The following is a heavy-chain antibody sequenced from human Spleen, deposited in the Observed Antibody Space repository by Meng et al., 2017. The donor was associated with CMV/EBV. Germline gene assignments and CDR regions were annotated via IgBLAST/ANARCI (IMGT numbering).Heavy chain of an antibody. CDR1: GYTFTDFTDYY. V-gene: IGHV1-2*02. CDR2: INPNSGGT. J-gene: IGHJ5*02. Sequence: ASVKVSCKTSGYTFTDFTDYYTHWVRQAPGHGLEWMGWINPNSGGTNYALKFQGRVTMTRDTSISTAYMELSRLRSDDTAVYYCARGPRGYSYEKDWFDPWGQGTLVTVSS. CDR3: ARGPRGYSYEKDWFDP. D-gene: IGHD5-18*01.